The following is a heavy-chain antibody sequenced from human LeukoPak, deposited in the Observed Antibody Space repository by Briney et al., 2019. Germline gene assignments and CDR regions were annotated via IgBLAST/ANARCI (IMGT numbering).Heavy chain of an antibody. Sequence: ASVKVSCKASGYTFTSYGISWVRQAPGQGLEWRGWISAYNGNTNYAQNRQRRVTMTTDTSTSTSYMELRSLRSDDTAVYYCARDRYGMATSPTDLHYWGQGTLVTVSS. CDR1: GYTFTSYG. CDR3: ARDRYGMATSPTDLHY. CDR2: ISAYNGNT. D-gene: IGHD5-24*01. V-gene: IGHV1-18*01. J-gene: IGHJ4*02.